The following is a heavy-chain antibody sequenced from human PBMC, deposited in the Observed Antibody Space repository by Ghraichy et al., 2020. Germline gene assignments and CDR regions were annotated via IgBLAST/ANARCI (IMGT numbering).Heavy chain of an antibody. CDR1: GFTFSSYA. Sequence: GGSLRLSCAASGFTFSSYAMNWVRQAPGKGLEWVSGINGGGGITDYADSVKGRFILSRDNSKNTLYLQMNSLRAEDTAVYYCAKEPPMSTVSPDWGQGTPVTVSS. CDR3: AKEPPMSTVSPD. CDR2: INGGGGIT. J-gene: IGHJ4*02. D-gene: IGHD4-17*01. V-gene: IGHV3-23*01.